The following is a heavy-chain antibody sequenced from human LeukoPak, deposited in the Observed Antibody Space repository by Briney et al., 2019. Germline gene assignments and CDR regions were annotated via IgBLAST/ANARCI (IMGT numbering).Heavy chain of an antibody. CDR3: ARSTSITMVRGVITYYFDN. V-gene: IGHV4-61*02. Sequence: SETLSLTCTVSGGSISSGSYYWSWIRQPAGKGLEWIGRIYTSGSTNYNPSLKSRVTISVDTSKNQFSLKLSSVTAADTAVYYCARSTSITMVRGVITYYFDNWGQGTLVTVSS. CDR2: IYTSGST. D-gene: IGHD3-10*01. J-gene: IGHJ4*02. CDR1: GGSISSGSYY.